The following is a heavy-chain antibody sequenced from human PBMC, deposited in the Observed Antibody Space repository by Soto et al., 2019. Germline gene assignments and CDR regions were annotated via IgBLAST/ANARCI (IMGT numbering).Heavy chain of an antibody. CDR1: GFTFSSYA. V-gene: IGHV3-23*01. Sequence: PGGSLRLSCAASGFTFSSYAMSWVRQAPGKGLEWVSAISGSGGSTYYADSVKGRFTISRDNSKNTLYLQMNSLRAEDTAIYYCASDKRITIFLFDYWGQGTLVTVSS. CDR3: ASDKRITIFLFDY. J-gene: IGHJ4*02. D-gene: IGHD3-3*01. CDR2: ISGSGGST.